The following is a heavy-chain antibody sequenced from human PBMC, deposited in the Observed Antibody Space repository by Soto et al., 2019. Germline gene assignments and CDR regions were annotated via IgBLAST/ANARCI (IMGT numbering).Heavy chain of an antibody. CDR3: ARDLFPAEKNWNDAYNYFDP. CDR2: INPKSGDK. Sequence: QVQLVQSGAELKKPGASVRVSCKTSGYTFTGHIIHWLRQASGQGLAWLGWINPKSGDKLYAQKLQGRGTMTRDTSISTVYMDLPRLTSDDTAVYYCARDLFPAEKNWNDAYNYFDPWGQGTLVTVSS. J-gene: IGHJ5*02. V-gene: IGHV1-2*02. D-gene: IGHD1-1*01. CDR1: GYTFTGHI.